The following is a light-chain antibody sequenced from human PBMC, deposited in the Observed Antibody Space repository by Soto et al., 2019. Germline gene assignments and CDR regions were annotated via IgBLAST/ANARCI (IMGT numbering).Light chain of an antibody. V-gene: IGLV2-11*01. J-gene: IGLJ1*01. Sequence: QSALTQPRSVSGSPGQSVTISCTGTSSDVGGYNYVSWYQQHPGKAPKLMIYDVSKRPSGVPDRFSGSKSGNTASLTISGLQAEDEADYYCCPYAGSYTFEVFGTGTKLTVL. CDR1: SSDVGGYNY. CDR2: DVS. CDR3: CPYAGSYTFEV.